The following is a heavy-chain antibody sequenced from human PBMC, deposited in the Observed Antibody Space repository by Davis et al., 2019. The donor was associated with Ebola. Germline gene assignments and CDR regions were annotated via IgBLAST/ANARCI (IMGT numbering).Heavy chain of an antibody. CDR3: AKGQIDY. V-gene: IGHV3-23*01. CDR1: GLTFGDYA. CDR2: ISGSGDST. J-gene: IGHJ4*02. Sequence: GESLKISCTASGLTFGDYAMTWVRQAPGKGLEWVSAISGSGDSTYYADSVKGRFTISRDNSKNTLYLQMNSLRAEDTAVYYCAKGQIDYWGQGNLVTVSS.